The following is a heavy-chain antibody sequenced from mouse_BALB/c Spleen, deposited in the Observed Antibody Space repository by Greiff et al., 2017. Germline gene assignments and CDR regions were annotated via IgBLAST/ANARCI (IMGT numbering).Heavy chain of an antibody. Sequence: QVQLQQSGAELARPGASVKLSCKASGYTFTDYYINWVKQRTGQGLEWIGEIYPGSGNTYYNEKFKGKATLTADKSSSTAYMQLSSLTSEDSAVYFWARGVGYPLAMDYWGQGTSVTVAS. V-gene: IGHV1-77*01. CDR2: IYPGSGNT. CDR1: GYTFTDYY. CDR3: ARGVGYPLAMDY. D-gene: IGHD6-1*01. J-gene: IGHJ4*01.